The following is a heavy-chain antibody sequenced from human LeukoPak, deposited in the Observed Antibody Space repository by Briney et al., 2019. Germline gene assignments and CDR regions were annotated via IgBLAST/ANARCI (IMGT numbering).Heavy chain of an antibody. CDR1: GFTVSGNY. CDR2: IYSGGST. Sequence: PGGSLRLSCAASGFTVSGNYMSWARQAPGKGLEWVSIIYSGGSTFYADSVKGRFTISRDNSKNTLYLHMSSLRAEDTAVYYCASIAVAGIWGQGTLVTVSS. V-gene: IGHV3-53*01. J-gene: IGHJ4*02. CDR3: ASIAVAGI. D-gene: IGHD6-19*01.